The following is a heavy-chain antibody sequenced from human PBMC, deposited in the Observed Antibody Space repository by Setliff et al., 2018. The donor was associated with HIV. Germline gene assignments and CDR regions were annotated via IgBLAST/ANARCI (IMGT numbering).Heavy chain of an antibody. Sequence: GASVKVSCKVSGHTLTKLSMHWVRQAPGKGLEWMGAFYREEGEAFYPQNFQGRLTMTEDTSTDTAYMELSSLRFEDTAVYFCATGSEVVIIHEAFDMWGQGTRGTVS. CDR3: ATGSEVVIIHEAFDM. CDR2: FYREEGEA. CDR1: GHTLTKLS. V-gene: IGHV1-24*01. D-gene: IGHD3-22*01. J-gene: IGHJ3*02.